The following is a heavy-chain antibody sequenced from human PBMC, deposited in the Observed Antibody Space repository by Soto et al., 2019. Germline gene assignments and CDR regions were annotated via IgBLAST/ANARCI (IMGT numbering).Heavy chain of an antibody. J-gene: IGHJ5*02. Sequence: QVQLQESGPGLVKPSETLSLTCTVSGGSISSYYWSWIRQPPGKGLEWIGYIFYSGSTNYNPSLNSRLTISVDTSKNQFSLKLNSVTAADTAVYYCARVGDWFDPWGQGTLVTVSS. CDR1: GGSISSYY. CDR2: IFYSGST. D-gene: IGHD3-16*01. CDR3: ARVGDWFDP. V-gene: IGHV4-59*01.